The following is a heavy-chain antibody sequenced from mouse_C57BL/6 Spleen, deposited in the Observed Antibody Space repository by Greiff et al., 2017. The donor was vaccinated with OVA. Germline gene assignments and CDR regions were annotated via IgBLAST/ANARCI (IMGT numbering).Heavy chain of an antibody. D-gene: IGHD1-1*01. V-gene: IGHV1-64*01. CDR2: INPNSGST. Sequence: QVQLQQPGAELVKPGASVKLSCKASGFTFTSYWMHWVKQRPGQGLEWIGMINPNSGSTNYNEKFKSKATLTVDKSSSTAYMQLSSLTSEDSAVYYCAREDYGSRDYAMDYWGQGTSVTVSS. CDR1: GFTFTSYW. CDR3: AREDYGSRDYAMDY. J-gene: IGHJ4*01.